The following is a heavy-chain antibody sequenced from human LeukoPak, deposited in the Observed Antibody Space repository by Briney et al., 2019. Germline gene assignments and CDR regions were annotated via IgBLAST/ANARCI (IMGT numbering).Heavy chain of an antibody. CDR2: ISYDGSNK. J-gene: IGHJ3*02. Sequence: GGSLRLSCAASGFTFSSYATHWVRQAPGKGLEWVAVISYDGSNKYYADSVKGRFTISRDNSKNTLYLQMNSLRAEDTAVYYCARALVPPDDAFDIWGQGTMVTVSS. CDR1: GFTFSSYA. V-gene: IGHV3-30-3*01. CDR3: ARALVPPDDAFDI. D-gene: IGHD3-10*01.